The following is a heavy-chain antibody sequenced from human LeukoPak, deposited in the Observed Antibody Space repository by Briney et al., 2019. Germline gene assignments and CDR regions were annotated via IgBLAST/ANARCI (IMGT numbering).Heavy chain of an antibody. CDR3: AKGLIEGYYDSSGYYDY. Sequence: GGSLRLSCAASGFTFSSYAMSWVRPAPGKGLEWVSAICGSGGSTYYAVSVKGRFTISRDNSKNTLYLQMHSPRAEDTAVYYCAKGLIEGYYDSSGYYDYWGQGTLVTVSS. CDR2: ICGSGGST. D-gene: IGHD3-22*01. CDR1: GFTFSSYA. V-gene: IGHV3-23*01. J-gene: IGHJ4*02.